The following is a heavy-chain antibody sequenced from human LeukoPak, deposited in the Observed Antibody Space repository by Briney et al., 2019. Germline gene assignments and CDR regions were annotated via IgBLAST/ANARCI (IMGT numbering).Heavy chain of an antibody. CDR3: ARLGRITMIRGTPDYYHSLDV. CDR1: GGSISSYY. Sequence: PSETLSLTCTVSGGSISSYYWSWIRQPPGKGLEWIGYIYYSGSTNYNPSLKSRVTISVDTSNNQFSLKLSSLTAADTAVYYCARLGRITMIRGTPDYYHSLDVWGQGTMVTVSS. CDR2: IYYSGST. J-gene: IGHJ6*02. V-gene: IGHV4-59*08. D-gene: IGHD3-10*01.